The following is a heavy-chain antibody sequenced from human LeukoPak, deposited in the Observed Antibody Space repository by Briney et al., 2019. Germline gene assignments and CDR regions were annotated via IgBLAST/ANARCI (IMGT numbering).Heavy chain of an antibody. Sequence: GGSLRLSCTASGFTLKDCAMSWVRQAPGKGLEWVSAISGSGGSTYYADSVKGRFTISRDNSKNTLYLQMNSLRAEDTAVYYCAKWASGWYPDAFDIWGQGTMVTVSS. CDR2: ISGSGGST. CDR3: AKWASGWYPDAFDI. V-gene: IGHV3-23*01. D-gene: IGHD6-19*01. J-gene: IGHJ3*02. CDR1: GFTLKDCA.